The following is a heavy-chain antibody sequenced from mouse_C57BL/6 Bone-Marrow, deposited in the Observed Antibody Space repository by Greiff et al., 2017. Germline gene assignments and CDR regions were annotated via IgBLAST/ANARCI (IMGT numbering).Heavy chain of an antibody. Sequence: VQLQQSGAELVKPGASVKLSCKASGYTFTEYAIHWVKQRPGQGLEWIGWFYPGSGSKKYNEKFKDKATLTADKSSSTAYMELSRLTSEDSAVYFCARHEENYGSSPWFAYWGQGTLVTVSA. CDR2: FYPGSGSK. CDR1: GYTFTEYA. CDR3: ARHEENYGSSPWFAY. V-gene: IGHV1-62-2*01. J-gene: IGHJ3*01. D-gene: IGHD1-1*01.